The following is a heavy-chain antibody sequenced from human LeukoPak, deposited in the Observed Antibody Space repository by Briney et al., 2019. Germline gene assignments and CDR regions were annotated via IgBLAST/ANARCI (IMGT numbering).Heavy chain of an antibody. D-gene: IGHD3-22*01. V-gene: IGHV3-53*04. CDR3: ASDSSGYYYNFDC. Sequence: GGSLRLSCAASGFTVSSNYMSWVRQAPGKGLEWVSVIYSGGSTYYADSVKGRFTISRHNSKNTLYLQMNSLRAEDTAVYYCASDSSGYYYNFDCWGQGTLVTVSS. CDR1: GFTVSSNY. CDR2: IYSGGST. J-gene: IGHJ4*02.